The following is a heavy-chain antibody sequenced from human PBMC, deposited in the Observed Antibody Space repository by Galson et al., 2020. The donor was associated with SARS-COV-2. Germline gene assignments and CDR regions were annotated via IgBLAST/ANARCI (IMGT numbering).Heavy chain of an antibody. Sequence: SETLSLTCTVSGGSFSSYYWSWIRQPPGKGLEWIAYIYYSGSTNFNPSLKSRVTISVDTSKNQFSLKLSSVTAADTAVYYCARVWSGSYYPYFDYWGQGTLVTVSS. CDR3: ARVWSGSYYPYFDY. D-gene: IGHD1-26*01. CDR2: IYYSGST. V-gene: IGHV4-59*01. J-gene: IGHJ4*02. CDR1: GGSFSSYY.